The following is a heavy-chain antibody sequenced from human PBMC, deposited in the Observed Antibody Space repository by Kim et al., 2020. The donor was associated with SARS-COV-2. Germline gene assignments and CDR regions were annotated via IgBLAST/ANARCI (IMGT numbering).Heavy chain of an antibody. CDR1: GYTLTELS. CDR3: ATREWFGELWWFDP. J-gene: IGHJ5*02. D-gene: IGHD3-10*01. V-gene: IGHV1-24*01. Sequence: ASVKVSCKVSGYTLTELSMHWVRQAPGKGLEWMGGFDPEDGETIYAQKFQGRVTMTEDTSTDTAYMELSSLRSEDTAVYYCATREWFGELWWFDPWGQGTLVTVSS. CDR2: FDPEDGET.